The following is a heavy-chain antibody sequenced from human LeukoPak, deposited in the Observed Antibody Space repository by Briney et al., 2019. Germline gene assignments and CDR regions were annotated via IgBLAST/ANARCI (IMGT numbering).Heavy chain of an antibody. Sequence: GSSVKVSCKASGYTFTGYYMHLVRQAPGQGLEWMGWFSAYNGNTNSAQKLHGRVTMTTDTATSTAYMELRSLRSDDTAVYYCAIARRIQLWLEGPSDYWGQGTLVTVSS. D-gene: IGHD5-18*01. V-gene: IGHV1-18*04. CDR1: GYTFTGYY. J-gene: IGHJ4*02. CDR3: AIARRIQLWLEGPSDY. CDR2: FSAYNGNT.